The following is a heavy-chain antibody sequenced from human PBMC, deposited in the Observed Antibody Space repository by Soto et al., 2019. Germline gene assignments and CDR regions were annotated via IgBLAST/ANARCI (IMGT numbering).Heavy chain of an antibody. J-gene: IGHJ4*02. CDR3: ARDPFYSGSNLQVGYFDS. CDR1: NYSFRSFG. CDR2: INPSNDNT. D-gene: IGHD1-26*01. V-gene: IGHV1-18*01. Sequence: ASVKVSCKASNYSFRSFGISWMRQAPGQGLEWMAWINPSNDNTNYAQSLQGRVTLTADTSTSTAYMELRGLRSDDTAVYYCARDPFYSGSNLQVGYFDSWGQGTLVTVSS.